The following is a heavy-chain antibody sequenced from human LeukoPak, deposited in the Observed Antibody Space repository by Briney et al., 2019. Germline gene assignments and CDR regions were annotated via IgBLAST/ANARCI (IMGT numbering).Heavy chain of an antibody. CDR1: GGSISSYY. J-gene: IGHJ4*02. CDR3: ARWYYDNSGYRYFDY. Sequence: PSETLSLTCTVSGGSISSYYWSWIRQPPGKGLEWIGYIYYSGSTYYNPSLKSRVTISLDTSKNQFSLKLSSVTAADTAVYYCARWYYDNSGYRYFDYWGQGTLVTVSS. V-gene: IGHV4-59*12. CDR2: IYYSGST. D-gene: IGHD3-22*01.